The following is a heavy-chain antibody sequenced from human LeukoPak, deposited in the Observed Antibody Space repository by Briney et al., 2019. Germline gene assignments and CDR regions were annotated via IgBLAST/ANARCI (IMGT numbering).Heavy chain of an antibody. CDR1: GFSLSTSGVG. J-gene: IGHJ4*02. V-gene: IGHV2-5*02. D-gene: IGHD3-3*01. CDR3: AHGQLLEFFPPWDY. Sequence: SGPTLVKPTQTLTLTFTFSGFSLSTSGVGVGWIRQPPGKALEWLALIYWDDDKRYSPSLKSRLTITKDTSKNQVVLTMTNMDPVDTATYYCAHGQLLEFFPPWDYWGQGTLVTVSS. CDR2: IYWDDDK.